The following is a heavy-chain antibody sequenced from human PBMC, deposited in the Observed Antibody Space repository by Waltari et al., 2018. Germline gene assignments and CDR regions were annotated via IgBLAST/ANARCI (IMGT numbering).Heavy chain of an antibody. J-gene: IGHJ5*02. CDR2: IIPIFGTA. D-gene: IGHD3-3*01. Sequence: QVQLVQSGAEVKKPGSSVKVSCKASGGTFSSYAISWVRQAPGQGLEWMGGIIPIFGTANYAQKFQGRVTITADESTSTAYMELSSLRSEDTAVYYCARATGITIFGVVIRYNWFDPWGQGTLVTVSS. CDR3: ARATGITIFGVVIRYNWFDP. V-gene: IGHV1-69*01. CDR1: GGTFSSYA.